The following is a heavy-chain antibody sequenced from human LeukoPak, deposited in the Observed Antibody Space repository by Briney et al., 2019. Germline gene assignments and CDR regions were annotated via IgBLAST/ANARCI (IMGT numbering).Heavy chain of an antibody. D-gene: IGHD3-10*01. Sequence: PSETLSLTCAVYGGSFSGYYWSWIRQPAGKGLEWIGHVNINEGPKYNPSLRSRVIMSTDTSRNQYSLELTSVTAADTAVYYCARDGNTYGPDFDYWGQGTLVTVSS. CDR2: VNINEGP. CDR3: ARDGNTYGPDFDY. V-gene: IGHV4-4*07. CDR1: GGSFSGYY. J-gene: IGHJ4*02.